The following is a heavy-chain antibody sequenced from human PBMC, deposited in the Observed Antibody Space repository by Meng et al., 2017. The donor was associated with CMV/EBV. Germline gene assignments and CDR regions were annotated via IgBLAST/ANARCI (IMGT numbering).Heavy chain of an antibody. Sequence: QGQLVQSGVEGKRPGASVKVTCQASGYTCAGYGISWVRQAPGQGLEWMGWISVYNGHTNFAQNLQGRVTMTTDTSTSTAYVELRRLRSDDTAIYYCARGVPLGIIYFFDYWGQGTLVTVSS. J-gene: IGHJ4*01. CDR3: ARGVPLGIIYFFDY. CDR1: GYTCAGYG. V-gene: IGHV1-18*01. D-gene: IGHD2-21*01. CDR2: ISVYNGHT.